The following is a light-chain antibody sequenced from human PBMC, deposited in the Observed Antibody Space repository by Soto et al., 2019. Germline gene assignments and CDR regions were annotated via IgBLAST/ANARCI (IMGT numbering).Light chain of an antibody. CDR2: GAF. CDR1: QSVSSD. Sequence: EIVTTQSPVTLSVSPGERATLSCRTSQSVSSDLAWYQQKPGQAPRLLTYGAFNRATGVPARFSGSGSGTEFTLTISSLQSEDSAVYYCQQYNNWPPITFGQGTRLEIK. J-gene: IGKJ5*01. CDR3: QQYNNWPPIT. V-gene: IGKV3-15*01.